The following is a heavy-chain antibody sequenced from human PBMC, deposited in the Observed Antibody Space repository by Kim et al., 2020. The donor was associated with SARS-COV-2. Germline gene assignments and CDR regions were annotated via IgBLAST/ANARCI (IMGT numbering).Heavy chain of an antibody. V-gene: IGHV3-9*01. D-gene: IGHD6-13*01. CDR2: ISWNSDNI. Sequence: GGSLRLSCAASGFTFGDYAMHWVRQAPGKGLEWVSGISWNSDNIGYADSVKGRFTISRDNAQNSLYLQMNSLRVEDTALYYCAKDGSSSWWNWFDPWGQGTLVTVSS. CDR3: AKDGSSSWWNWFDP. CDR1: GFTFGDYA. J-gene: IGHJ5*02.